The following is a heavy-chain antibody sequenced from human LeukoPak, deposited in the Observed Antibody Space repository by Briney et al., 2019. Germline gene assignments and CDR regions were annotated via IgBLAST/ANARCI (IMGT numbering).Heavy chain of an antibody. Sequence: PSETLSLTCTVSGGSISSGDYYWSWIRQPPGKGLEWIGYIYYSGSTYYNPSLKSRVTISVDTSKNQYSLKLSSVTAADTAVYYCARDMMINGDPYYFDYWGQGTLVTVSS. V-gene: IGHV4-30-4*08. D-gene: IGHD7-27*01. CDR3: ARDMMINGDPYYFDY. J-gene: IGHJ4*02. CDR1: GGSISSGDYY. CDR2: IYYSGST.